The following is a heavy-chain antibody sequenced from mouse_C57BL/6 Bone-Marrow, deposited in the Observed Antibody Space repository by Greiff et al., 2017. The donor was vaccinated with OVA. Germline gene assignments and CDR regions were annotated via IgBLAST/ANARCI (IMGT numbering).Heavy chain of an antibody. CDR2: ISSGGDYI. V-gene: IGHV5-9-1*02. D-gene: IGHD3-2*02. CDR1: GFTFSSYA. CDR3: TRGATAQAPYFDY. J-gene: IGHJ2*01. Sequence: DVKLQESGEGLVKPGGSLKLSCAASGFTFSSYAMSWVRQTPEKRLEWVAYISSGGDYIYYADTVKGRFTISRDNARNTLYLQMSSLKSEDTAMYYCTRGATAQAPYFDYWGQGTTLTVSS.